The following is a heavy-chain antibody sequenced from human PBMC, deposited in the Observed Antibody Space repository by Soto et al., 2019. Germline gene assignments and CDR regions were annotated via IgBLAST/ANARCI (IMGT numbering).Heavy chain of an antibody. Sequence: GASVKVSCKASGYTFTGYYMHWVRQAPGQGLEWMGWINPNSGGTNYAQKFQGRVTMTEDTSTDTAYMELSSLRSEDTAVYYCATDFWSGLAFFWGQGTLVTVSS. D-gene: IGHD3-3*01. CDR3: ATDFWSGLAFF. J-gene: IGHJ4*02. CDR1: GYTFTGYY. CDR2: INPNSGGT. V-gene: IGHV1-2*02.